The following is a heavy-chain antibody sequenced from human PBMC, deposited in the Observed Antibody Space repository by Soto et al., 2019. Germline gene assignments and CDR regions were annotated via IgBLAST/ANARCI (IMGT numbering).Heavy chain of an antibody. Sequence: QVLLQESGPGLVRPSETLSLTCTVSGGSFKSGSYYWSWVRQPPGKGLEWIGYVYYTGRTSYSPSLKSRVTISADTSKNQFSLILTSVTTADTAGDYCARYYDYFDHWGQGSLVTVSS. J-gene: IGHJ4*02. CDR3: ARYYDYFDH. CDR1: GGSFKSGSYY. CDR2: VYYTGRT. D-gene: IGHD3-16*01. V-gene: IGHV4-61*01.